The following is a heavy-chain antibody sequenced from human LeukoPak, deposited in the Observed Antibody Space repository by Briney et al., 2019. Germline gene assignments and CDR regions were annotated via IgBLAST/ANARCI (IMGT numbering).Heavy chain of an antibody. J-gene: IGHJ4*02. Sequence: GGSLRLSCSASGFTFSSYAMHWVRQAPGKGLEYVSAISSNGGSTYYADSVKGRFTISRDNSKNTLYLQMSSLRAEDTAVYYCVKDDPYYSRSWGGSIGGNFDYWGQGTLVTVSS. CDR1: GFTFSSYA. CDR2: ISSNGGST. V-gene: IGHV3-64D*06. CDR3: VKDDPYYSRSWGGSIGGNFDY. D-gene: IGHD6-13*01.